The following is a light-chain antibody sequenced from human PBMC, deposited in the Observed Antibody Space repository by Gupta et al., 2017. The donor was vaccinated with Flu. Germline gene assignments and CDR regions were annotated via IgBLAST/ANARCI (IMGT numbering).Light chain of an antibody. V-gene: IGKV3-11*01. CDR2: DAS. J-gene: IGKJ3*01. CDR1: QSVSSS. CDR3: QQRSNWPPT. Sequence: IVLAQSGATLNCSSGERATLSCRASQSVSSSLAWYQQKPGQAPRLLIYDASNRATCIPARFSGSGSGTDFTLTISSLEPEDFAVYYCQQRSNWPPTFGPGTKVDIK.